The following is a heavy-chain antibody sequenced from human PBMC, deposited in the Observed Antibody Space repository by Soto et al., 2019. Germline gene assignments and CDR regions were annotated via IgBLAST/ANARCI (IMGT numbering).Heavy chain of an antibody. CDR3: ATAPLARNYYMDV. D-gene: IGHD3-16*01. CDR2: FDPEDGET. V-gene: IGHV1-24*01. J-gene: IGHJ6*03. CDR1: GYTLTELS. Sequence: ASVKVSCKVSGYTLTELSMHWVRQAPGKGLEWMGGFDPEDGETIYAQKFQGRVTMTEDTSTDTAYMELSSLGSEDTAVYYCATAPLARNYYMDVWGKGTTVTVSS.